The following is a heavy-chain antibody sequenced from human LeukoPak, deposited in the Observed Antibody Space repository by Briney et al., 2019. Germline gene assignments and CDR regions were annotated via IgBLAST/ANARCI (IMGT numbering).Heavy chain of an antibody. J-gene: IGHJ4*02. V-gene: IGHV3-7*01. D-gene: IGHD3-10*01. CDR1: GFTFSKYW. CDR2: INQDGSET. CDR3: SGAPGDY. Sequence: GGSLRLSCAASGFTFSKYWMSWVRQAPGKGLEWVANINQDGSETYYVDSVEGRFTISRDNAKNSLFLQMSSLRAEDTAVYFCSGAPGDYWGQGTLVTVSS.